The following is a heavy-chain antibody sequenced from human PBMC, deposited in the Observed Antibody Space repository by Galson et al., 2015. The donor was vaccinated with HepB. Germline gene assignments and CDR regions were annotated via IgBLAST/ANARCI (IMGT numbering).Heavy chain of an antibody. V-gene: IGHV1-18*01. CDR1: GYTFTSYG. Sequence: SVKVSCKASGYTFTSYGISWVRQAPGQGLEWMGWISAYNGNTNYAQKLQGRVTMTTDTSTSTAYMELRSLRSDDTAVYYCARGSYSSGWYRVLRYYYYSMDVWGQGTTVTVSS. CDR3: ARGSYSSGWYRVLRYYYYSMDV. D-gene: IGHD6-19*01. CDR2: ISAYNGNT. J-gene: IGHJ6*02.